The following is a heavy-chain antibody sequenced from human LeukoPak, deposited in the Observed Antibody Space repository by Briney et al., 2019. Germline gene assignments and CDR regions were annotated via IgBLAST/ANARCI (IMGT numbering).Heavy chain of an antibody. CDR2: INAYNGNT. V-gene: IGHV1-18*01. D-gene: IGHD3-10*01. J-gene: IGHJ6*02. CDR1: GYTFTSYG. CDR3: ARDPGYGSGSYYPRYYYYGMDV. Sequence: ASVKVSCKASGYTFTSYGISWVRQAPGQGLEWMGWINAYNGNTNYAQKLQGRVTMTTDTSTSTAYMELRSLRSDNTAVYYCARDPGYGSGSYYPRYYYYGMDVWGQGTTVTVSS.